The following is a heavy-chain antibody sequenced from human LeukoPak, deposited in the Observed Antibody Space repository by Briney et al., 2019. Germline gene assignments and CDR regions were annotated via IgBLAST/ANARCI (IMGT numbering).Heavy chain of an antibody. CDR1: GFTISGYW. D-gene: IGHD3-10*01. CDR2: IKQDGSEK. V-gene: IGHV3-7*03. J-gene: IGHJ4*02. CDR3: ARAKPKNMVRGLIMRRESRYYFDY. Sequence: GGSLRLSCGASGFTISGYWMSWVRQSPGKGLEWVANIKQDGSEKYYVDSVKGRFTISRDNSKSTLYIQMNSLRAEDTAVYYCARAKPKNMVRGLIMRRESRYYFDYWGQGTLVTVSS.